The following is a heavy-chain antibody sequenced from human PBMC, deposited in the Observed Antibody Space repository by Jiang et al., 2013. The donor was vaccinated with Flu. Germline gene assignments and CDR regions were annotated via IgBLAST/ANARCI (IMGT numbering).Heavy chain of an antibody. D-gene: IGHD3-3*01. V-gene: IGHV3-72*01. J-gene: IGHJ4*02. CDR2: IRSRDAGYST. CDR3: ADLGVAPQGY. CDR1: GFSFSDNY. Sequence: QLLESGGGLVQPGGSLRLSCVASGFSFSDNYIDWIRQAPGKGLEWLGQIRSRDAGYSTVYAASVKDRFIISRDDSKSSVYLQMNGLKIEDTALYYCADLGVAPQGYWGQGTLVTVSS.